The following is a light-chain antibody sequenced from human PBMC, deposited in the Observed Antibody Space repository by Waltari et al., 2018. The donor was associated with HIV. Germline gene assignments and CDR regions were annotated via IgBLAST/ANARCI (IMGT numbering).Light chain of an antibody. Sequence: QSVVTQPPSASGTPGQRVTISCSGSGSNIGTYSVNWYQHFPGTAPKLLIYMNDQRPSGVPGRFSGSQSGTSAPLAISGLQYDDEADYYCAVWDDSLGGAVFGGGTKLTVL. V-gene: IGLV1-47*01. J-gene: IGLJ2*01. CDR1: GSNIGTYS. CDR3: AVWDDSLGGAV. CDR2: MND.